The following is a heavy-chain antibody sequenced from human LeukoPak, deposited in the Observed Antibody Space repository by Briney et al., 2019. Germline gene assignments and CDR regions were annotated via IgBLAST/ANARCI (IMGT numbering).Heavy chain of an antibody. CDR2: IGSRSAYT. Sequence: GGSLRLSCAASGFTFSSYSMNWVRQAPGKGLEWVSSIGSRSAYTYYADSVKGRFTISRDNTKNSLYLQMNSLRAGDTAVYYCARGGLNIDAFDIWGQGTMVTVSS. D-gene: IGHD1/OR15-1a*01. V-gene: IGHV3-21*01. CDR1: GFTFSSYS. CDR3: ARGGLNIDAFDI. J-gene: IGHJ3*02.